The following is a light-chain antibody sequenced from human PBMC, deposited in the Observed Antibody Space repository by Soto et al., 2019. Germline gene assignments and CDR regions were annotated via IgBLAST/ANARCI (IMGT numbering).Light chain of an antibody. CDR2: DAS. CDR1: HDIRNY. Sequence: DTQMTQSPSSLSASVGDRVTITCQASHDIRNYLNWYQQRPGRAPKLLIYDASNLETGVPTRFSGSASGTDFTSTINGLQPEDIATYYCQQYENLPYTFGQGTKLEIK. CDR3: QQYENLPYT. J-gene: IGKJ2*01. V-gene: IGKV1-33*01.